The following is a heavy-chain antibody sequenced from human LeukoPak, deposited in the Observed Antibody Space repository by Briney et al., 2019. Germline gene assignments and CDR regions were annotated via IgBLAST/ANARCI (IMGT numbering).Heavy chain of an antibody. CDR3: ARHKWIQLWLLDY. J-gene: IGHJ4*02. CDR1: GGSISSYY. D-gene: IGHD5-18*01. V-gene: IGHV4-59*01. CDR2: IYYSGST. Sequence: PSETLSLTCTVSGGSISSYYWSWIRQPPGKGLEWIGYIYYSGSTNYNPSLKSRVTMSVDTSKNQFSLKLSSVTAADTAVYYCARHKWIQLWLLDYWGQGTLVTVSS.